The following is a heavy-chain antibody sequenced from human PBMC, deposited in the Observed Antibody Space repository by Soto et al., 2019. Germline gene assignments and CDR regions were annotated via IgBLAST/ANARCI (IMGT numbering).Heavy chain of an antibody. CDR2: ISYDGIKK. CDR1: RFIFSNYA. D-gene: IGHD2-8*01. Sequence: PGGSLRLSCAASRFIFSNYAMHWVRQAPGKGLEWVADISYDGIKKYYVDSVKGRFTISRDNSKNSLYLQMDSLRVEDTGVYYCARSRCSPLLGDCWGQGTLVTVSS. V-gene: IGHV3-30*03. CDR3: ARSRCSPLLGDC. J-gene: IGHJ4*02.